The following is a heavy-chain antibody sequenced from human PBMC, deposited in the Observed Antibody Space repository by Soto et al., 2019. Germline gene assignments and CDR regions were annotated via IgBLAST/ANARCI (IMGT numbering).Heavy chain of an antibody. CDR3: ARYIYGQGFQS. Sequence: QVQLVQSGAEVKKPGASVKVSCKASGDTFSNFDINWVRQPTGQGPDWMGWMRADTGDTGQAQKFQGRFSMTRDTSRSTIYMALRSLRAEDTAVYYCARYIYGQGFQSWGQGTVVIVSS. D-gene: IGHD5-18*01. V-gene: IGHV1-8*01. CDR2: MRADTGDT. J-gene: IGHJ5*02. CDR1: GDTFSNFD.